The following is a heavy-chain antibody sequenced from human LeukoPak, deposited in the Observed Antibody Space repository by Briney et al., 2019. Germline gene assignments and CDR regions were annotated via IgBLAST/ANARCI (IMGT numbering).Heavy chain of an antibody. CDR3: TRVNYNWFDP. J-gene: IGHJ5*02. CDR2: TGNKANSYTT. Sequence: PGGSLRLSCAASGFTFSTYGMHWVRQAPGKGLEWVGRTGNKANSYTTEYAASVKGRFTISRDDSKNSLFLQMNSLKIEDTALYYCTRVNYNWFDPWGQGTLVTVSS. CDR1: GFTFSTYG. V-gene: IGHV3-72*01.